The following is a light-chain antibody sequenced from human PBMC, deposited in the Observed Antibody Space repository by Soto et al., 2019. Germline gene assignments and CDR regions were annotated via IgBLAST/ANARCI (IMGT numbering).Light chain of an antibody. J-gene: IGKJ4*01. Sequence: DIQMTQSPSSLSASVGDRVTLTCRASQSISTYLNWYQQKPGKAPNLLIFAASTLQSGVPSRFSGSGSGTDFTLTIRSLQPEDFATYYCQQSYTAPLTFGGGTKVDIK. CDR3: QQSYTAPLT. CDR2: AAS. CDR1: QSISTY. V-gene: IGKV1-39*01.